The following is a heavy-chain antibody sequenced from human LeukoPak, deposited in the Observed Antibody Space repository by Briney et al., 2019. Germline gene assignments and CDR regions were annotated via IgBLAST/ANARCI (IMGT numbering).Heavy chain of an antibody. Sequence: SETLSLTCTVSGDSISGSSYYWGWIRQPPGKGLEWIGSIYHSGSTYYNPSLKSRVTISVDTSKNHFSLKLSSVTAADTAVYYCARHFAGSTGTTTRDYWGQGTLVTVSS. D-gene: IGHD1-1*01. J-gene: IGHJ4*02. CDR2: IYHSGST. CDR3: ARHFAGSTGTTTRDY. V-gene: IGHV4-39*01. CDR1: GDSISGSSYY.